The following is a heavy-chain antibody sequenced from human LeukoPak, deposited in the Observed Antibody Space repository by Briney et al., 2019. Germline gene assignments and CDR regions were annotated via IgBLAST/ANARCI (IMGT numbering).Heavy chain of an antibody. CDR3: AKGALVREYYYYGMDV. D-gene: IGHD6-13*01. J-gene: IGHJ6*02. V-gene: IGHV3-23*01. CDR2: ISGSGGST. Sequence: GGSLRLSCAASGFTFSSYAMSWVRQAPGKGLEWVSAISGSGGSTYYADSVKGRFTISRDNSKNTLYLQMNSLGAEDTAVYYCAKGALVREYYYYGMDVWGQGTTVTVSS. CDR1: GFTFSSYA.